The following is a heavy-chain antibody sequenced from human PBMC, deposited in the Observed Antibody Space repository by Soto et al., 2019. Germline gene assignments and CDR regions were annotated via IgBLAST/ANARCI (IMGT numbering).Heavy chain of an antibody. V-gene: IGHV3-23*01. CDR1: GFTFGAFA. J-gene: IGHJ2*01. CDR3: AKTPRATTVVTRYWYFDL. D-gene: IGHD4-17*01. Sequence: GGSLRLSCAASGFTFGAFAMAWVRQRPGNGLEWVSSVSGGGGSTYYNNSVRGRFTISRDNSNSTLFLQMNNLRAEDTAVYFCAKTPRATTVVTRYWYFDLWGRGTLVTVSS. CDR2: VSGGGGST.